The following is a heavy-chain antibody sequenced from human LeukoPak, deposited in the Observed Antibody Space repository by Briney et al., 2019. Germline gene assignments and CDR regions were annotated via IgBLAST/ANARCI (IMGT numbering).Heavy chain of an antibody. V-gene: IGHV1-2*02. CDR3: ICRYLSETAYYFDY. Sequence: GASVKVSCKASGYTYTGYHMHWVRLAPGQGLEWMGWINPKTGDAVYSQRFQGRITLTRDTSISTAYMGLSRLRSDATAIYYCICRYLSETAYYFDYRGQGTLVTVSS. D-gene: IGHD3-9*01. CDR1: GYTYTGYH. J-gene: IGHJ4*02. CDR2: INPKTGDA.